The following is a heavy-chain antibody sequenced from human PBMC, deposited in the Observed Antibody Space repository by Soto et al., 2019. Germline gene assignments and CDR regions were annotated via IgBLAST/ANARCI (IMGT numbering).Heavy chain of an antibody. V-gene: IGHV1-69*02. J-gene: IGHJ5*02. Sequence: ASVKVSCKASGCTFSSYTISWVRQAPGQGLEWMGRIIPILGIANYAQKFQGRVTITADKSTSTAYMELSSLRSEDTAMYYCARLPWADYGGIFDPWGQGTLVTVSS. CDR1: GCTFSSYT. CDR3: ARLPWADYGGIFDP. CDR2: IIPILGIA. D-gene: IGHD4-17*01.